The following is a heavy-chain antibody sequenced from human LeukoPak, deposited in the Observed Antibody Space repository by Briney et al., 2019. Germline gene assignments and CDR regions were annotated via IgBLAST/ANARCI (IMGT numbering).Heavy chain of an antibody. J-gene: IGHJ3*02. V-gene: IGHV4-59*01. CDR2: ISYSGAT. CDR1: DGSISSCY. D-gene: IGHD3/OR15-3a*01. CDR3: ARDKGLPQAFDI. Sequence: SETLSLTCTASDGSISSCYWSWIRQPPGKGLEYVGYISYSGATSYNPSLKSRVTISVDTSKNQFSLKLASVTAADTAVYYCARDKGLPQAFDIWGQGTMVTVSS.